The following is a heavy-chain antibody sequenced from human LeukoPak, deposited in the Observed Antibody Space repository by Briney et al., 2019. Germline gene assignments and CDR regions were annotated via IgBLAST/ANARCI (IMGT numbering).Heavy chain of an antibody. CDR1: GASISSYS. V-gene: IGHV4-59*01. Sequence: PSETLSLTCTVSGASISSYSWSWVRQPPGKGLEWVGHILYGGSTNYNPSLKSRVTISLDTPKNHFSLKLSSVTAADTAMYYCARGASYFDYCGQGTLVTVSS. D-gene: IGHD3-16*01. CDR3: ARGASYFDY. CDR2: ILYGGST. J-gene: IGHJ4*02.